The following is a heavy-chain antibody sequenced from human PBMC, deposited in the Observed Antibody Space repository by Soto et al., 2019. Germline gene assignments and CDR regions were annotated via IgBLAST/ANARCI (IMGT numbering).Heavy chain of an antibody. Sequence: GGSLRLSCAASGFTFSSYAMSWVRQAPGKGLEWVSAISGSGGSTYYADSAKGRFTISRDNSKNTLYLQMNSLRAEDTAVYYCAKDRVRYYYDSSGYDFDYWGQGTLVTVSS. J-gene: IGHJ4*02. CDR2: ISGSGGST. CDR1: GFTFSSYA. V-gene: IGHV3-23*01. D-gene: IGHD3-22*01. CDR3: AKDRVRYYYDSSGYDFDY.